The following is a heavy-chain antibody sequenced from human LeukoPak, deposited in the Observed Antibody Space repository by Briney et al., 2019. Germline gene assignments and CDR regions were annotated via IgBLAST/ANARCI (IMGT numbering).Heavy chain of an antibody. V-gene: IGHV1-69*01. D-gene: IGHD3-22*01. CDR3: AREVPYDSSGYYFRSPGYYGMDV. Sequence: SVKVSCKASGGTFSSYAISWVRQAPGQGLEWMGGIIPIFGTANYAQKFQGRVTITADESTSTAYMELSSLRSEDTAVYYCAREVPYDSSGYYFRSPGYYGMDVWGQGTTVTVSS. CDR1: GGTFSSYA. J-gene: IGHJ6*02. CDR2: IIPIFGTA.